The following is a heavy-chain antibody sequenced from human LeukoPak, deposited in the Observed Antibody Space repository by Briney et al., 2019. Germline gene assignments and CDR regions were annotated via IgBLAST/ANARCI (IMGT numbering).Heavy chain of an antibody. CDR2: ISSNGGST. CDR1: GFTFSRYA. V-gene: IGHV3-64*01. CDR3: AREREDAFDI. Sequence: GGSLRLSCAASGFTFSRYAMHWVRQAPGEGLEYVSAISSNGGSTYYANSVKGRFTISRDKSKNTLYLQMGSLRAEDMAVYYCAREREDAFDIWGQGTMVTVSP. J-gene: IGHJ3*02.